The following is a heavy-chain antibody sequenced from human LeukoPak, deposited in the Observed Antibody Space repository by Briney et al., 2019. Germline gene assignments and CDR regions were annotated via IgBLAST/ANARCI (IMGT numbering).Heavy chain of an antibody. J-gene: IGHJ4*02. CDR3: ARFIAAPYYFDY. CDR1: GFTFSSYS. V-gene: IGHV3-21*01. D-gene: IGHD6-13*01. Sequence: PGGSLRLSCAASGFTFSSYSMNWVRQAPGKGLEWVSSISSDSIYIYYADSVKGRFTSSRDNAKNSLYLQMNSLRAEDTAVYYCARFIAAPYYFDYWGRGTLVTVSS. CDR2: ISSDSIYI.